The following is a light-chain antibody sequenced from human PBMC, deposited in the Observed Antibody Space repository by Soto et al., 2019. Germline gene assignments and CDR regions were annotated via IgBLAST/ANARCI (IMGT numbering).Light chain of an antibody. CDR1: SSDVGGYNY. J-gene: IGLJ3*02. V-gene: IGLV2-14*01. CDR3: SSYTSSSTLDWV. Sequence: QSALTQPASVSGSLGQSITISCTGSSSDVGGYNYVSWYQQHPGKAPKLMIYEVNHRPSGVSNRFSGSKSGNTASLTISGLQAEDEADYYCSSYTSSSTLDWVFGGGTKLTVL. CDR2: EVN.